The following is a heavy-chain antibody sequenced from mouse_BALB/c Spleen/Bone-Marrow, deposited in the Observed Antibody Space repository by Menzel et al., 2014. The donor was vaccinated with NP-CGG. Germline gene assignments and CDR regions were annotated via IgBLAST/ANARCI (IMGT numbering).Heavy chain of an antibody. V-gene: IGHV1-69*02. CDR1: GYTFTSYW. J-gene: IGHJ2*01. Sequence: VQLQQSGAELVRPGASVKLSCKASGYTFTSYWINWVRQRPGQGLEWIGNIYPSDNYTNYNQKFKDKATLTVDKSSSTVYMQLSSPTSEDSAVYYCSRTYEYFDYWGQGTTLTVSS. CDR2: IYPSDNYT. D-gene: IGHD2-3*01. CDR3: SRTYEYFDY.